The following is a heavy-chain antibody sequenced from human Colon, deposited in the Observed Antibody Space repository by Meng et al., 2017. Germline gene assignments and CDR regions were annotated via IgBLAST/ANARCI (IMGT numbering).Heavy chain of an antibody. V-gene: IGHV4-31*03. CDR2: VFYSGST. CDR1: GGSISTSGHW. D-gene: IGHD3-22*01. J-gene: IGHJ5*02. Sequence: QWQLQESGPGLVTPSQTLSPTCTVSGGSISTSGHWWSWIRQHPGKGLEWIGYVFYSGSTQYNPSLKSRVSISVDTSKNQFSLKLYSMTAADTAVYYCARDMSGGYYWFNPWGQGTLVTVSS. CDR3: ARDMSGGYYWFNP.